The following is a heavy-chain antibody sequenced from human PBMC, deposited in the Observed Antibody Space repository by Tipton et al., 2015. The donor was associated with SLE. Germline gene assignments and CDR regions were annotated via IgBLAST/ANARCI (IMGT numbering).Heavy chain of an antibody. CDR3: ASLLWFRVYYYGMDV. D-gene: IGHD3-10*01. V-gene: IGHV3-74*01. Sequence: SLRLSCAASGLTFSSYWMHWVRQAPGKGLVWVSRINSDGSSTSYADSVKGRFTISRENAENSLYLQMNSLRAEDTAVYYCASLLWFRVYYYGMDVWGQGTTVTVSS. CDR1: GLTFSSYW. CDR2: INSDGSST. J-gene: IGHJ6*02.